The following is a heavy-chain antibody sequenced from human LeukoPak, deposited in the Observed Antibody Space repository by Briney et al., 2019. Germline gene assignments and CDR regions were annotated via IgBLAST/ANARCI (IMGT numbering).Heavy chain of an antibody. J-gene: IGHJ5*01. CDR3: ARDQEHCSGTSCYPYWYDS. Sequence: SETLSLTCTVSGASITSYHWSWIRQPAGKGLEWIGRMFYSGNTDYNPSLKSRLTMSIDTTKNQFSLKLSSVTAADTAVYFCARDQEHCSGTSCYPYWYDSWGQGTLVTVSS. V-gene: IGHV4-4*07. CDR1: GASITSYH. CDR2: MFYSGNT. D-gene: IGHD2-2*01.